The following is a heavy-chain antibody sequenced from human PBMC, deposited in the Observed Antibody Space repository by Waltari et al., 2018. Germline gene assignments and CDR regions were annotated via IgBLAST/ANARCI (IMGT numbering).Heavy chain of an antibody. Sequence: EVQLVQSGAEVKKPGATVKISCKASGYTFTDYYMHWVQQAPGKGLEWMGRVDPEDGETIYAEKFQGRVTITADTSTDTAYMELSSLRSEDTAVYYCATAAYYYDSSANNWFDPWGQGTLVTVSS. CDR2: VDPEDGET. CDR1: GYTFTDYY. V-gene: IGHV1-69-2*01. D-gene: IGHD3-22*01. J-gene: IGHJ5*02. CDR3: ATAAYYYDSSANNWFDP.